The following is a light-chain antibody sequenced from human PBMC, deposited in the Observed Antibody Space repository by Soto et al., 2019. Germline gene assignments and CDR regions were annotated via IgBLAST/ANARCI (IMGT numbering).Light chain of an antibody. V-gene: IGLV6-57*03. J-gene: IGLJ3*02. CDR2: EDN. CDR1: SGSIASKY. CDR3: QSYDSTNRV. Sequence: NFMLTQPHSVSESPGKTVTISCTRSSGSIASKYVQWFQQRPGSAPTAVIYEDNQRPSGVPDRFSGSIDSSSNSASLTISGLKTEDEADYYCQSYDSTNRVFGGGT.